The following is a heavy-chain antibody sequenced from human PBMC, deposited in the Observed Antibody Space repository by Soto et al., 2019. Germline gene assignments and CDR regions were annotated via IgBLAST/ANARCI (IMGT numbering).Heavy chain of an antibody. Sequence: GGSLRLSCAASGFTFSNAWMSWVRQAPGKGLEWVGRIKSYTNGGTTDYAAPVKGRFAISRDDSKNTLYLQLNNLKTEDTAVYYCTTLPLDYWGQGALVTVSS. V-gene: IGHV3-15*01. CDR1: GFTFSNAW. J-gene: IGHJ4*02. CDR3: TTLPLDY. CDR2: IKSYTNGGTT.